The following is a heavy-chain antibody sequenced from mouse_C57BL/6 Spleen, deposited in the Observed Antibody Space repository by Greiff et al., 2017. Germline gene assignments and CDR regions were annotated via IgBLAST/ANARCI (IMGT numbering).Heavy chain of an antibody. CDR2: IYPGDGDT. CDR1: GYAFSSSW. D-gene: IGHD3-1*01. J-gene: IGHJ2*01. Sequence: QVQLKESGPELVKPEASVKISCKASGYAFSSSWMNWVKQRPGKGLEWIGRIYPGDGDTNYNGKFKGKATLTADKSSSTAYMQLSSLTSEDSAVYFCARRGDVGYYFDYWGQGTTLTVSS. CDR3: ARRGDVGYYFDY. V-gene: IGHV1-82*01.